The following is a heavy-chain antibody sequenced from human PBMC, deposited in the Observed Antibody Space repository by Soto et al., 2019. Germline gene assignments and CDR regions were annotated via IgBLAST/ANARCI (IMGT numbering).Heavy chain of an antibody. CDR3: ARSPEAQMNFDI. CDR1: GGTFRSYA. Sequence: GASVKVSCKASGGTFRSYAISWVRQAPGQGLEWMGGIIPIFGTANYAQKFQGRVTITADESTSTAYMELSSLRSEDTAVYYCARSPEAQMNFDIWGQGTMVTVSS. CDR2: IIPIFGTA. V-gene: IGHV1-69*13. J-gene: IGHJ3*02.